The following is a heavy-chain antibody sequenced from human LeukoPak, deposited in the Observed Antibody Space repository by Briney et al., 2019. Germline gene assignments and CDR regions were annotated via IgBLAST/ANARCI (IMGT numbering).Heavy chain of an antibody. CDR3: ARDQPPVLSGEYYYGMDV. V-gene: IGHV1-2*02. J-gene: IGHJ6*02. D-gene: IGHD3-16*01. Sequence: ASVKVSCKASGYTFTGYYIHWVRQAPGQGLEWMGWINPNSGGTYYAQKFQGRVTVTGDTSINTAYMDLSRLISDDTAVYYCARDQPPVLSGEYYYGMDVWGQGTTVTVSS. CDR1: GYTFTGYY. CDR2: INPNSGGT.